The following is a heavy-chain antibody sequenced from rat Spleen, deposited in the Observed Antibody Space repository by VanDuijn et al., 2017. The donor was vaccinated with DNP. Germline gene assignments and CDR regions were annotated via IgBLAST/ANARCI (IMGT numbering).Heavy chain of an antibody. J-gene: IGHJ4*01. V-gene: IGHV2-41*01. CDR2: IWSGGST. Sequence: QVQLKESGPGLVQPSQTLSLTCTVAGFSLTSNNVHWVRQPPGKGLEWIGAIWSGGSTDYNSALESRLSISRDTSKSQVLLKMNSLQTEDTATYYCASTLVNYGTYGYYAMDAWGQGTSVTVSS. D-gene: IGHD1-3*01. CDR3: ASTLVNYGTYGYYAMDA. CDR1: GFSLTSNN.